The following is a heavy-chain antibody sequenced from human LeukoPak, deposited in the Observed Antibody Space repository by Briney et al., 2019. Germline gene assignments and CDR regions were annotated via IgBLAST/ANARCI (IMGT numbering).Heavy chain of an antibody. CDR1: GFTFSSYE. CDR2: ISGSGNSI. V-gene: IGHV3-48*03. CDR3: ARDTAPTMGWFDP. J-gene: IGHJ5*02. D-gene: IGHD3-16*01. Sequence: GGSLRLSCAASGFTFSSYEMNWVRQAPGKGLEWISYISGSGNSIYSADSVQGRFTISRDNSKNSLYLQMNGLRADDTAFYYCARDTAPTMGWFDPWGQGTLVTVS.